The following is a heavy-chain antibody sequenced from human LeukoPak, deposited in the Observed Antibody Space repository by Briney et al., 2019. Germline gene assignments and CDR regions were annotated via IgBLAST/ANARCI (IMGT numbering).Heavy chain of an antibody. J-gene: IGHJ4*02. CDR3: AKDESFYPSFLEY. CDR1: GFTFSRYS. CDR2: ISGSAGST. D-gene: IGHD3-3*01. Sequence: GGSLRLSCAASGFTFSRYSMNWVRQAPGRGLEWVSAISGSAGSTYYADSVKGRFTISRDNSQNTMYLQMSSLRAEDTAVYFCAKDESFYPSFLEYWGQGTLVTVSS. V-gene: IGHV3-23*01.